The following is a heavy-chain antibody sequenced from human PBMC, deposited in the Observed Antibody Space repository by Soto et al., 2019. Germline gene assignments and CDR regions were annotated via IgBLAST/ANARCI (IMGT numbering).Heavy chain of an antibody. CDR3: AREGYSSGWPEN. CDR2: IWYDGSNK. Sequence: QVQLVESGGGVVQPGRSLRLSCAASGFTFSSYGMHWVRQAPGKGLEWVAVIWYDGSNKYYADPVKGRFTISRDNSKNTLYLQMNSLRAEDTAVYYCAREGYSSGWPENWGQGTLVTVSS. CDR1: GFTFSSYG. J-gene: IGHJ4*02. V-gene: IGHV3-33*01. D-gene: IGHD6-19*01.